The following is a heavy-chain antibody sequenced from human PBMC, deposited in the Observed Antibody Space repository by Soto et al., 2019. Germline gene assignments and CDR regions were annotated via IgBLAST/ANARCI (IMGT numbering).Heavy chain of an antibody. CDR2: IYHSRST. Sequence: PSETLSLTCVVSGGSISSGGYFWSWIRQPPGKGLEWIGYIYHSRSTYYNPSLKSRVTISVDRSKNQFSLRLSSVTAADTAVYYCARGLGPWGQGTLVTVSS. D-gene: IGHD3-10*01. CDR3: ARGLGP. V-gene: IGHV4-30-2*01. CDR1: GGSISSGGYF. J-gene: IGHJ5*02.